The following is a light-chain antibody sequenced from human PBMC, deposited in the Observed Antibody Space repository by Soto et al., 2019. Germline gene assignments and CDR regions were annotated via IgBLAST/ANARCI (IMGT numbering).Light chain of an antibody. Sequence: EIVLTQSPGTLSLSPGERATLSCRASQSVSRSYLAWYQQKPGQAPRLLIYGASSRATGIPDRFSGSGSGTDFTLTISRLEPEDFAVYYCQQYGSSPRGTFGQGTKVESK. J-gene: IGKJ1*01. CDR3: QQYGSSPRGT. V-gene: IGKV3-20*01. CDR1: QSVSRSY. CDR2: GAS.